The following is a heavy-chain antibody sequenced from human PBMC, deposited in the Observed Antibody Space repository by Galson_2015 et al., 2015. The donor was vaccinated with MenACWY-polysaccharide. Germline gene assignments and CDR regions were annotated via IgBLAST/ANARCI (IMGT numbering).Heavy chain of an antibody. V-gene: IGHV3-48*02. Sequence: SLRLSCAASGFTFSTYSMTWVRQAPGKGLEWVSYINGGSSTIYYADSVKGRFTISRDNAKNSLYLQLNSLRDDDTAVYYCARDRGIAVAADFWVQRTLVPVSS. CDR1: GFTFSTYS. J-gene: IGHJ4*02. CDR3: ARDRGIAVAADF. CDR2: INGGSSTI. D-gene: IGHD6-19*01.